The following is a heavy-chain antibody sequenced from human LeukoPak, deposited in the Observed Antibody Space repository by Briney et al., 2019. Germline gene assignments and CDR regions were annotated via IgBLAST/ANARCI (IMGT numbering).Heavy chain of an antibody. CDR2: INSDGSTT. D-gene: IGHD4-17*01. CDR1: GFTFISYW. CDR3: GRVSGDYWAIDY. V-gene: IGHV3-74*01. Sequence: GGSLRLSCAASGFTFISYWMHWVRHAPGKGPVWVSRINSDGSTTRYADSVKGRFTISRDNAKNTLYLQMNSLRAEDTAVYYCGRVSGDYWAIDYWGQGTLVTVSS. J-gene: IGHJ4*02.